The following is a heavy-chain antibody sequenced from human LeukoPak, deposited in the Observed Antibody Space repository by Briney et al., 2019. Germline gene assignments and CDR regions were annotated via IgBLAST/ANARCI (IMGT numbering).Heavy chain of an antibody. CDR1: GFTFSSCW. V-gene: IGHV3-7*01. CDR3: SRVEGGIAAAGTFDY. CDR2: IKQDGSEK. J-gene: IGHJ4*02. Sequence: GGSLRLSCAASGFTFSSCWMSWVRQAPGKGLEWVANIKQDGSEKYYVDSVNGRFTISRDNAKNSLYLQMNSLRAEDTAVYYCSRVEGGIAAAGTFDYWGQGTLVTVSS. D-gene: IGHD6-13*01.